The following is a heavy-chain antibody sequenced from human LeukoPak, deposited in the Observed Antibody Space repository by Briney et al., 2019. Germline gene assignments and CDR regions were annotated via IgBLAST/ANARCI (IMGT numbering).Heavy chain of an antibody. V-gene: IGHV3-53*01. CDR3: GITNYTPTLVSRVTRSLDASTTPSYPKLSSDTTADTALYYSAIHRPYSTSPCAAFDI. CDR2: IYKGDTT. D-gene: IGHD3-10*01. CDR1: GFILWFNY. Sequence: GGSLRLSCGACGFILWFNYVRGVPQARGRGVEVWSDIYKGDTTYYADSGKGRLTICRDNPKNILYLDVNSLRAEDSAVYYCGITNYTPTLVSRVTRSLDASTTPSYPKLSSDTTADTALYYSAIHRPYSTSPCAAFDIGGRGTMVTVSS. J-gene: IGHJ3*02.